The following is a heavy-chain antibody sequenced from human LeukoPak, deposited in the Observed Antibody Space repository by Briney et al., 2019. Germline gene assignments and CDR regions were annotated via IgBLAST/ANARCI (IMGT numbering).Heavy chain of an antibody. Sequence: PSETLPLTCTVSGGSISSGSYYWSWIRQPAGKGLEWIGRIYSSGSTIYNPSLKSRVTISVGPSKKQFSLKLSSVTASDTAVYYCATNGGYTSGYYFDSWGQGTLVTVSS. J-gene: IGHJ4*02. V-gene: IGHV4-61*02. D-gene: IGHD5-18*01. CDR1: GGSISSGSYY. CDR2: IYSSGST. CDR3: ATNGGYTSGYYFDS.